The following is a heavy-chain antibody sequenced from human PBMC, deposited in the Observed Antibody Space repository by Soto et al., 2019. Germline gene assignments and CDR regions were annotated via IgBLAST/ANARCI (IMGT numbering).Heavy chain of an antibody. V-gene: IGHV4-59*01. D-gene: IGHD6-13*01. CDR2: IYYSGST. CDR1: GGSISSYY. CDR3: ARARIAAAGIAPFYFDY. J-gene: IGHJ4*02. Sequence: SETLSLTCTGSGGSISSYYWSWIRQPPGKGLEWIGYIYYSGSTNYNPSLKSRVTISVDTSKNQFSLKLSSVTAADTAVYYCARARIAAAGIAPFYFDYWGQGTLVTVSS.